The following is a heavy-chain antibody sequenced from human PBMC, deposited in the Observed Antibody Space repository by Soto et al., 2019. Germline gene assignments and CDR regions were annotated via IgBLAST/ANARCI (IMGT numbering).Heavy chain of an antibody. V-gene: IGHV1-69*08. CDR3: ARDPVYCSGGSWFSV. CDR1: GGTFSSYT. D-gene: IGHD2-15*01. Sequence: QVQLVQSGAEVKKPGSSVKVSCKASGGTFSSYTISWVRQAPGQGLEWMGRIIPILGIANYAQKFQGRVTITADTSTVTAYILLISLRSEDTAVYYFARDPVYCSGGSWFSVWGQRTLVTVSS. CDR2: IIPILGIA. J-gene: IGHJ4*02.